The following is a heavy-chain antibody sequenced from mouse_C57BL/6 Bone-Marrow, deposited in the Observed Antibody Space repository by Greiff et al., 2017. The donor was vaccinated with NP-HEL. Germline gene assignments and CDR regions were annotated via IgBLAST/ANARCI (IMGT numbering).Heavy chain of an antibody. V-gene: IGHV1-82*01. Sequence: SLPALFPPFSSFHLSFNSSFSSFIISFLHFLNHIPLNCLEWIGLIYPGDGDTNYNGKFKGKATLTADKSSSTAYMQLSSLTSEDSAVYFCARGGKRYAMDYWGQGTSVTVSS. CDR3: ARGGKRYAMDY. CDR1: FSSFIISF. J-gene: IGHJ4*01. CDR2: IYPGDGDT.